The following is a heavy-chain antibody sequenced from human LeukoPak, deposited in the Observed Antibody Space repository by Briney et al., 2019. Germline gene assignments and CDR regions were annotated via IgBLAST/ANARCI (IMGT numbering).Heavy chain of an antibody. Sequence: ASVKVSCKASGGTFSSYAISWVRQAPGQGLEWMGRIIPILGIANYAQKFQGRVTITADKSTSTAYMELSSLRSEDTAVYYCAIGLAGDGCNRRAYYYYGMDVWGQGTTVTVSS. CDR2: IIPILGIA. V-gene: IGHV1-69*04. J-gene: IGHJ6*02. D-gene: IGHD5-24*01. CDR1: GGTFSSYA. CDR3: AIGLAGDGCNRRAYYYYGMDV.